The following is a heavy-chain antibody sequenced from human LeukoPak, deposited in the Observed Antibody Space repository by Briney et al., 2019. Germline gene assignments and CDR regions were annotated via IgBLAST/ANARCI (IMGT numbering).Heavy chain of an antibody. V-gene: IGHV3-33*07. CDR2: IWFDGSNR. CDR3: ARDTSGYYDY. J-gene: IGHJ4*02. Sequence: HSGGSLRLSCAASGFTFSRHWMTWVRQAPGKGLDWVGVIWFDGSNRYYADSVKGRFTISRDNSKNTLYLQVNSVRAEDTAVYYCARDTSGYYDYWGQGALVTVSS. CDR1: GFTFSRHW. D-gene: IGHD2-15*01.